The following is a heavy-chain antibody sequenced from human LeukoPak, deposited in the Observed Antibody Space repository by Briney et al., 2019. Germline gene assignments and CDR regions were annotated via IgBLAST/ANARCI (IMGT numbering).Heavy chain of an antibody. CDR3: ASDIVVVVAATVYIDV. D-gene: IGHD2-15*01. V-gene: IGHV3-23*01. Sequence: PGGSLRLSCAASGFTFSSYAMSCVRQAPGKGLEWVSAISGSGGSTYYADSVKGRFTISRDNSKNTLYLQMNSLRAEDTAVYYCASDIVVVVAATVYIDVWGKGTTVTVSS. J-gene: IGHJ6*03. CDR1: GFTFSSYA. CDR2: ISGSGGST.